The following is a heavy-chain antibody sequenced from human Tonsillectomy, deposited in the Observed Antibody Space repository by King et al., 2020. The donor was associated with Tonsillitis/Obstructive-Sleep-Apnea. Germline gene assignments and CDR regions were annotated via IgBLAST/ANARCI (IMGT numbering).Heavy chain of an antibody. CDR1: GGSFSGYY. CDR2: INHSGST. D-gene: IGHD2-15*01. J-gene: IGHJ5*02. Sequence: VQLQQWGAGLLKPSETLSLTCAVYGGSFSGYYWSWIRQPPGKGLEWIGEINHSGSTNYHPSLKSRVTISVDTSKNQFSLKLSSVTAADTAVYYCARTYCSGDNCYSGNWFDPWGQGTLVTVSS. V-gene: IGHV4-34*01. CDR3: ARTYCSGDNCYSGNWFDP.